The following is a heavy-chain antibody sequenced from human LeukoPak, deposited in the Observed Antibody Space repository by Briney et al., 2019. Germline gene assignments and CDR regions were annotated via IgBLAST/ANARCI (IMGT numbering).Heavy chain of an antibody. CDR2: TYYRSKWYN. Sequence: SQTLSLTCAISGDSVSSNSAAWNWIRQSPSRGLEWLGMTYYRSKWYNDYAVSVKSQITINPDTSKNQVSLQLNSVTPEDTAVYFCARGRIAAGNYFDYWGQGTLVTVSS. V-gene: IGHV6-1*01. CDR1: GDSVSSNSAA. J-gene: IGHJ4*02. D-gene: IGHD6-13*01. CDR3: ARGRIAAGNYFDY.